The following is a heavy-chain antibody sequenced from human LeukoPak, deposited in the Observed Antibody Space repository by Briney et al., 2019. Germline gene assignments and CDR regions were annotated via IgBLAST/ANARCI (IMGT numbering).Heavy chain of an antibody. CDR3: AELGITMIGGV. Sequence: GGSLRLSCAASGFSFSGYEMNWVRQAPGKGLEWISYISASGTLTHCADSVKGRFTISRDNAKNSLYLQMNSLRAEDTAVYYCAELGITMIGGVWGKGTTVTISS. CDR1: GFSFSGYE. J-gene: IGHJ6*04. V-gene: IGHV3-48*03. D-gene: IGHD3-10*02. CDR2: ISASGTLT.